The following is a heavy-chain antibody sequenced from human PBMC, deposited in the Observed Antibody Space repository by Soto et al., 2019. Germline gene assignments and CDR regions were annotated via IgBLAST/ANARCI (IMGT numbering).Heavy chain of an antibody. CDR1: GGSFSGYY. V-gene: IGHV4-34*01. CDR3: ATSPGIAVAGALSNWFDP. CDR2: INHSGST. Sequence: ETLSLTCAVYGGSFSGYYWSWIRQPPGKGLEWIGEINHSGSTNYNPSLKSRVTISVDTSKNQFSLKLSSVTAADTAVYYCATSPGIAVAGALSNWFDPWGQGTLVTVSS. J-gene: IGHJ5*02. D-gene: IGHD6-19*01.